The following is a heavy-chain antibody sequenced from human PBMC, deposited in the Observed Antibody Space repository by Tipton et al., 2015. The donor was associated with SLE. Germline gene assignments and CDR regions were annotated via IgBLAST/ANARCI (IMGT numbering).Heavy chain of an antibody. Sequence: TLSLTCTVAGGSISSSSYYWGWIRQPPGKGLEWIGSIYYSASTYYNPSLKSRVTISVDTSKNRFSLKLSSVTAADTAVYYCARAIAAAAVDYWGQGTLVTVSS. CDR2: IYYSAST. CDR1: GGSISSSSYY. CDR3: ARAIAAAAVDY. D-gene: IGHD6-13*01. V-gene: IGHV4-39*07. J-gene: IGHJ4*02.